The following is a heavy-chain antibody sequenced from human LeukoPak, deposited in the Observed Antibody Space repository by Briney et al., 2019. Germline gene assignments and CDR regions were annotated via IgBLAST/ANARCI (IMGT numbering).Heavy chain of an antibody. V-gene: IGHV3-23*01. Sequence: GGSLRLSCAASGFTFSSYSMTWVRQAPGKGLEWVSAISGSGGSTYYADSVKGRFTISRDNSKNTLYLQMNSLRAEDTAVYYCAKETLVIRYNWFDPWGQGTLVTVSS. CDR2: ISGSGGST. CDR1: GFTFSSYS. J-gene: IGHJ5*02. D-gene: IGHD2-21*01. CDR3: AKETLVIRYNWFDP.